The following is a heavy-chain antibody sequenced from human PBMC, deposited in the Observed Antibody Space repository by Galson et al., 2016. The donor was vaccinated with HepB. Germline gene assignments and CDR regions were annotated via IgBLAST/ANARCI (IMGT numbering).Heavy chain of an antibody. CDR1: GYSFTNYW. V-gene: IGHV5-51*01. CDR2: IYPGDSDT. CDR3: ARSRVYCSTTSCYGYYFFYAMDV. J-gene: IGHJ6*02. Sequence: QSGAEVKKPGESLKISCQGSGYSFTNYWIAWVSQMPGKGLEWMGIIYPGDSDTIYSPSFQGQVNISADKSISTVYLQWSSLKASDTAMYYCARSRVYCSTTSCYGYYFFYAMDVWGQGTTVTVSS. D-gene: IGHD2-2*01.